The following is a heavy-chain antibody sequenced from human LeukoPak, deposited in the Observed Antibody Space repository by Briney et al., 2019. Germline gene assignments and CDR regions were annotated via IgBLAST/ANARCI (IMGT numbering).Heavy chain of an antibody. D-gene: IGHD2-2*01. V-gene: IGHV1-18*01. CDR2: ISAYNGDT. CDR3: ARTPGDKVVLPTGVFHYYYYMDV. CDR1: GYTFTSYG. Sequence: GASVKVSCKASGYTFTSYGISWVRQAPGQGLEWMGWISAYNGDTNYAQQLQGRVTMTTDTSTTTAYMELRSLRSDDTAVYYCARTPGDKVVLPTGVFHYYYYMDVWGMGTTVTVSS. J-gene: IGHJ6*03.